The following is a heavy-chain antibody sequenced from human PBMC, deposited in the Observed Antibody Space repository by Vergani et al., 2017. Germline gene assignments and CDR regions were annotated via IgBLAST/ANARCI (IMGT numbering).Heavy chain of an antibody. CDR1: GFTFSSYG. J-gene: IGHJ6*02. CDR2: ISYDGSNK. Sequence: QVQLVESGGGVVQPGRSLRLSCAASGFTFSSYGMHWVRQAPGKGLEWVAVISYDGSNKYYADSVKGRFTISRDNSKNTLYLQMNSLRAEDTAVYYCAKDSQVIAEYYYYGMDVWGQGTTVTVSS. D-gene: IGHD2-21*01. V-gene: IGHV3-30*18. CDR3: AKDSQVIAEYYYYGMDV.